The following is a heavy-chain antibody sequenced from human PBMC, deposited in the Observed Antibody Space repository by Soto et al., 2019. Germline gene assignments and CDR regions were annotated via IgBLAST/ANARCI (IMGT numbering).Heavy chain of an antibody. CDR1: GYTFTSYD. Sequence: ASVKVSCKASGYTFTSYDINWVRQATGQGLEWMGCIDPKNGETIYAQKFQGRVTMTEDTSTDTAYMELSSLRSEDTAVYYCAAPASGYSYGPFDYWGQGTLVTVSS. J-gene: IGHJ4*02. CDR2: IDPKNGET. CDR3: AAPASGYSYGPFDY. V-gene: IGHV1-8*01. D-gene: IGHD5-18*01.